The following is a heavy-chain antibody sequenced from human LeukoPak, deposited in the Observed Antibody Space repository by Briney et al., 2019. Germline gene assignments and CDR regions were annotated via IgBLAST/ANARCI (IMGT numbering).Heavy chain of an antibody. V-gene: IGHV3-30*02. CDR3: AKERKLLPFDC. CDR1: GFTFTTYG. J-gene: IGHJ4*02. CDR2: IQNDEIDK. Sequence: GGSLRLSCAASGFTFTTYGMHWVRQAPGKGLEWVAFIQNDEIDKFYADSVKGRFTISRDNSKDTLYLQMNSPRAEDTAVYYCAKERKLLPFDCWGQGTLVTVSS. D-gene: IGHD4-23*01.